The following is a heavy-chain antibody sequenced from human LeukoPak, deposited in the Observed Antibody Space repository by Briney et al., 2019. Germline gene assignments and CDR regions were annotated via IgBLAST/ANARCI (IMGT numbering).Heavy chain of an antibody. D-gene: IGHD3-22*01. CDR2: INHSGST. V-gene: IGHV4-34*01. Sequence: SETLSLTCAVYGGSFGGYYWSWIRQPPGKGLEWIGEINHSGSTNYNPSLKSRVTISVDTSKNQFSLKLSSVTAADTAVYYCARALHFGYDSSGYYTRWGQGTLVTVSS. CDR1: GGSFGGYY. CDR3: ARALHFGYDSSGYYTR. J-gene: IGHJ4*02.